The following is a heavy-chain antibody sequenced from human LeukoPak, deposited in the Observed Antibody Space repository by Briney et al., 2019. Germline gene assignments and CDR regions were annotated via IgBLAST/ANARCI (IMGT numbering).Heavy chain of an antibody. D-gene: IGHD2-15*01. CDR3: ARGGWSIDF. CDR2: IHSTGNT. V-gene: IGHV4-59*01. J-gene: IGHJ2*01. Sequence: SETLSLTCTVSGGSMSGYYWSWIRQPPGKGPELIGYIHSTGNTGYNPSLKSRVTISVDTPRNQFSLGLRSVTTADTAVYYCARGGWSIDFWGRGTLVTVSS. CDR1: GGSMSGYY.